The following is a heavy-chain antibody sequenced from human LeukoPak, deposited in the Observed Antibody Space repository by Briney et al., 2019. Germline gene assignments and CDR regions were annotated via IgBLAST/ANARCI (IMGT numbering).Heavy chain of an antibody. CDR1: GGSLSGYY. Sequence: SETLSLTCAVYGGSLSGYYWSWIRQPPGKGLEWVGEINHSGSTNYNPSLKSRGTISVDTSKNQFSLKLSSVTAADTAVYYCARATSCSSTSCYLDYWGQGTLVTVSS. V-gene: IGHV4-34*01. CDR2: INHSGST. J-gene: IGHJ4*02. D-gene: IGHD2-2*01. CDR3: ARATSCSSTSCYLDY.